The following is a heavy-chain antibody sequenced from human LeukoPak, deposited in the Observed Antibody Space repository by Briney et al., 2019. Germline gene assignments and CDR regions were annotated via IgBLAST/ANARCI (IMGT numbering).Heavy chain of an antibody. D-gene: IGHD5-24*01. J-gene: IGHJ4*02. V-gene: IGHV4-38-2*02. CDR2: IYYSGST. CDR3: ARHWRDGYNQALFDY. CDR1: GYSISSGYY. Sequence: SETLSLTCTVSGYSISSGYYWGWIRQPPGKGLEWIGYIYYSGSTNYNPSLKSRVTISVDTSKNQFSLKLSSVTAADTAVYYCARHWRDGYNQALFDYWGQGTLVTVSS.